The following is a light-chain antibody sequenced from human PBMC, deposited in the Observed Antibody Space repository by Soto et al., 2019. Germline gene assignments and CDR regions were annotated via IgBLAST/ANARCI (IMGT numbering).Light chain of an antibody. V-gene: IGKV3-11*01. Sequence: EIVLTQSPATLSLSPGERATLSCRASQSVSSYLAWYQQKPGQAPRLLIYDASTGATGIPARFSGSGSGTDFTLTSSSLEPEDFAVYYCQQRSYWPRTFGQGTMVETK. CDR1: QSVSSY. CDR3: QQRSYWPRT. CDR2: DAS. J-gene: IGKJ1*01.